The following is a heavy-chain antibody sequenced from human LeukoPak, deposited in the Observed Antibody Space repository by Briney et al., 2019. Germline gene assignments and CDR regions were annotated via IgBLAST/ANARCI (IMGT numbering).Heavy chain of an antibody. D-gene: IGHD3-9*01. CDR1: GFIFSNFG. J-gene: IGHJ4*02. V-gene: IGHV3-30*02. CDR3: SKDSYDFDIIPSSGV. CDR2: MRYDGSEI. Sequence: GGSLRLSCAASGFIFSNFGMHWVRQAPGKGLEWVAFMRYDGSEIYYRDSVKGRFTISRDNSKNTLYLQMNSLRAEDTAVYYCSKDSYDFDIIPSSGVCGQGTLVTVSS.